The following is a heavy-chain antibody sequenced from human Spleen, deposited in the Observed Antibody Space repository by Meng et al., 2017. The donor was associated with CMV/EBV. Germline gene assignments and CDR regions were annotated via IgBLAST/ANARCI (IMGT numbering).Heavy chain of an antibody. D-gene: IGHD2-15*01. CDR2: IKSKTDGGTT. Sequence: GGSLRLSCAASGFTFSNAWMSWVRQAPGKGLEWGGRIKSKTDGGTTDYAAPLKGRFTISRDDSKNTLYLQMNSLKTEDTAVYYCTTGRVLLLDYWGQGTLVTVSS. J-gene: IGHJ4*02. V-gene: IGHV3-15*01. CDR3: TTGRVLLLDY. CDR1: GFTFSNAW.